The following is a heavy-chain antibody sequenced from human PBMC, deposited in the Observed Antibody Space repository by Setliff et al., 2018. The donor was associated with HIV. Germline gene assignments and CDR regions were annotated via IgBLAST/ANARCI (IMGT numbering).Heavy chain of an antibody. CDR1: GYNFIAYA. Sequence: AASVKVSCKPSGYNFIAYAINWVRQAPGQGFEWMGWINTDTGTPTYAQGFTGRFVFSLDTSVSTAHLQISSLKAEDTAVYYCARAHLWFGESFPFDPWGQGTLVTVSS. CDR3: ARAHLWFGESFPFDP. D-gene: IGHD3-10*01. V-gene: IGHV7-4-1*02. CDR2: INTDTGTP. J-gene: IGHJ5*02.